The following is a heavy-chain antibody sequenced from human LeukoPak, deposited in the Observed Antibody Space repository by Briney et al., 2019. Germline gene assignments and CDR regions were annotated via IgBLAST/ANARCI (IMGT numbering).Heavy chain of an antibody. CDR2: IYPGDSDT. CDR3: ARQSRDGSKTRGYYFDY. V-gene: IGHV5-51*01. Sequence: GESLKISCQGSGYSFTSHWIGWVRQMPGKGLEWMWIIYPGDSDTRYSPSFQGQVTISVDKPISTAYLQWSSLKASDTAMYYCARQSRDGSKTRGYYFDYWGQGTLVTVS. J-gene: IGHJ4*02. D-gene: IGHD3-10*01. CDR1: GYSFTSHW.